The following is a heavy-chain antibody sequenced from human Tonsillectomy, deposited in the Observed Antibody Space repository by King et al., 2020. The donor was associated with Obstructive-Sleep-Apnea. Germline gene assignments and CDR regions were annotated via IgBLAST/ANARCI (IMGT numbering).Heavy chain of an antibody. CDR2: INLSGST. D-gene: IGHD1-26*01. V-gene: IGHV4-34*01. CDR1: GGSFSGYY. J-gene: IGHJ4*02. CDR3: ARDPPTKWE. Sequence: VQLQQWGAGLLKPSETLSLTCAVYGGSFSGYYWSWIRQPPGKGLEWIGEINLSGSTNYNPSLKSRVTISVDTSKNQFSLKLSSVTAADTAVYYCARDPPTKWEWGQGTLVTVSS.